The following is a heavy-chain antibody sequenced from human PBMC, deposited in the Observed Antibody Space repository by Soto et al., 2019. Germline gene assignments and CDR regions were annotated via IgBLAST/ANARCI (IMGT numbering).Heavy chain of an antibody. D-gene: IGHD3-3*01. V-gene: IGHV4-31*03. Sequence: SETLSLTCTVSGGSISSGGYYWSWIRQHPGRGLEWIGYIYYSGSTYYNPSLKSRVTISVDTSKNQFSLKLSSVTAADTAVYYCARGRVEDYDFWSGYAFDIWGQGTMVTVSS. CDR1: GGSISSGGYY. CDR3: ARGRVEDYDFWSGYAFDI. CDR2: IYYSGST. J-gene: IGHJ3*02.